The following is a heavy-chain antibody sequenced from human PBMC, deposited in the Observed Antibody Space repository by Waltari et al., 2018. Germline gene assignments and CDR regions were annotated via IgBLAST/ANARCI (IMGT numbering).Heavy chain of an antibody. J-gene: IGHJ4*02. D-gene: IGHD6-19*01. CDR3: AKGRIYTSGWYVDFDY. V-gene: IGHV3-23*01. Sequence: EVQLLESGGGLVQPGGSLRLSCVGSGFLFSGHAMTWVRQAPGKGLEWVSSINDDGAKTYYADSVKGRFTITRDNSKSTLYLEMNSLRVEDTAIYFCAKGRIYTSGWYVDFDYWGQGTPVTVSS. CDR2: INDDGAKT. CDR1: GFLFSGHA.